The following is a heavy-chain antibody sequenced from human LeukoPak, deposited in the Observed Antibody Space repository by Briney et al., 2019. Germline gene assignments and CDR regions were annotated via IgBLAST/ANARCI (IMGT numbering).Heavy chain of an antibody. CDR1: GFTFSSYA. CDR3: AKDATASPYFHWFDN. J-gene: IGHJ4*02. Sequence: GGSLRLSCAASGFTFSSYAMNWVRQAPGKGLEWVAGISSGDRTFHAESVKGRFTVSRDKSKDTLYLQMNSLRAEDTAVYYCAKDATASPYFHWFDNWGQGTQVIVSS. V-gene: IGHV3-23*01. CDR2: ISSGDRT. D-gene: IGHD3-9*01.